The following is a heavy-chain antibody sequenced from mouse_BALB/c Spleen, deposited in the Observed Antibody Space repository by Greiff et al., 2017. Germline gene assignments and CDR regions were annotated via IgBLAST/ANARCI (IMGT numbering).Heavy chain of an antibody. J-gene: IGHJ4*01. CDR1: GFSLSRYS. D-gene: IGHD2-14*01. V-gene: IGHV2-2*02. CDR3: ARNLYYRYDGAMDY. CDR2: IWSGGST. Sequence: QVQLQQSGPGLVAPSQSLSITCTVSGFSLSRYSVHWVRQPPGKGLEWLGVIWSGGSTDYNAAFISRLSISKDNSKSQVFFKMNSLQANDTAIYYCARNLYYRYDGAMDYWGQGTSVTVSS.